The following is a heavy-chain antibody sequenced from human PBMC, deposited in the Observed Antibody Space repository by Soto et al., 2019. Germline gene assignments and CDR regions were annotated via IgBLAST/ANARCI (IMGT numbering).Heavy chain of an antibody. CDR2: INSDGSST. Sequence: SLRLSCAASGFTFSSYWMHWVRQAPGKGLVWVSRINSDGSSTSYADSVKGRFTISRDNAKNTLYLQMNSLRAEDTAVYYCARVGPLSSHRSPNDYWGQGTLVTVSS. CDR1: GFTFSSYW. V-gene: IGHV3-74*01. J-gene: IGHJ4*02. D-gene: IGHD1-26*01. CDR3: ARVGPLSSHRSPNDY.